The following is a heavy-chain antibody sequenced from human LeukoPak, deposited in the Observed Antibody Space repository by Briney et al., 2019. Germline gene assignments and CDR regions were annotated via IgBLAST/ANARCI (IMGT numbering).Heavy chain of an antibody. Sequence: SETLSLTCSVSDGSINSYYWNWIRRPPGKGLEWIGYIYYNGNTNYSPSLKSRVTMSVDTSKNLSSLKVSSVTAADTAVYYCARGRSNYYGMDVWGQGTTVTVSS. J-gene: IGHJ6*02. CDR2: IYYNGNT. CDR1: DGSINSYY. CDR3: ARGRSNYYGMDV. V-gene: IGHV4-59*01. D-gene: IGHD1-26*01.